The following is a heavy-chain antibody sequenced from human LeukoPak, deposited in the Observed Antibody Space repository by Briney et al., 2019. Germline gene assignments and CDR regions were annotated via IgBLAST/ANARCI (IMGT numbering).Heavy chain of an antibody. CDR2: IYWDDDK. J-gene: IGHJ4*02. V-gene: IGHV2-5*02. CDR3: AHRQGLLWFGGYFDY. Sequence: SSPTLVKPTQTLTLTCTFSGFSLSTSGVGVGWIRQPPGKALEWLALIYWDDDKRYSPSLKSRLTITKDTSKNQVVLTMTNMDLVDTATYYCAHRQGLLWFGGYFDYWGQGTLVTVSS. D-gene: IGHD3-10*01. CDR1: GFSLSTSGVG.